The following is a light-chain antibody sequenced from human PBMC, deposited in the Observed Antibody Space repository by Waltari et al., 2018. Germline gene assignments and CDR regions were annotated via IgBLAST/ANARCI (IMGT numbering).Light chain of an antibody. CDR3: HQSNSIPYT. CDR2: YVS. CDR1: QSIGSS. J-gene: IGKJ2*01. V-gene: IGKV6-21*01. Sequence: EIVLTQYPDFQSVTPKEKVTITCRASQSIGSSLHWYQQKPGQSPKLLIKYVSQSFSGVPSRFSGSGSGTDFTLTISGLEAEDAATYYCHQSNSIPYTFGQGTKLEIK.